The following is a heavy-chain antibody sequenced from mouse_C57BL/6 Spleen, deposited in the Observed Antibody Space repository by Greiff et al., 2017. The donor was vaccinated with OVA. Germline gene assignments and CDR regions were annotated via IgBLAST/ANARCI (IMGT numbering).Heavy chain of an antibody. V-gene: IGHV1-7*01. CDR2: INPSSGYT. D-gene: IGHD2-4*01. CDR3: ERDNDYDPYYAMDY. Sequence: QVQLKQSGAELAKPGASVKLSCKASGYTFTSYWMHWVKQRPGQGLEWIGYINPSSGYTKYNQKFKDKATLTADKSSSTAYMQLSSLTYEDSAVDYCERDNDYDPYYAMDYWGQGTSVTVSS. J-gene: IGHJ4*01. CDR1: GYTFTSYW.